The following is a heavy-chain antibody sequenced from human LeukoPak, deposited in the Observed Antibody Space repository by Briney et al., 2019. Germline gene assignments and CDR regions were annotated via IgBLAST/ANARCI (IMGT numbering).Heavy chain of an antibody. V-gene: IGHV3-48*03. CDR2: ISSSGSTI. CDR1: GFTFSSYE. D-gene: IGHD3-10*02. CDR3: AELGITMIGGV. Sequence: PGGSLRLSCAASGFTFSSYEMNWVRQAPGKGLEGVSYISSSGSTIYYADSVKRRFTISRDNAKNSVYLQMNSLRAEDTPVYYCAELGITMIGGVWGKGTTVTISS. J-gene: IGHJ6*04.